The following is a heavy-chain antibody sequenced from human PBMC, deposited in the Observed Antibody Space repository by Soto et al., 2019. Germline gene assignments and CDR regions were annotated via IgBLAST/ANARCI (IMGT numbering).Heavy chain of an antibody. Sequence: PSETLSLTCTVSGDSISSGDYYWSWIRQPPGKGLEWIGYIYYSGSTYYNPSLKSRVTISVDTSKNQFSLKLSSVTAADTAVYYCARGGLYCSGGSCYPAPFDPWGQGTLVTVSS. CDR2: IYYSGST. CDR1: GDSISSGDYY. D-gene: IGHD2-15*01. CDR3: ARGGLYCSGGSCYPAPFDP. J-gene: IGHJ5*02. V-gene: IGHV4-30-4*01.